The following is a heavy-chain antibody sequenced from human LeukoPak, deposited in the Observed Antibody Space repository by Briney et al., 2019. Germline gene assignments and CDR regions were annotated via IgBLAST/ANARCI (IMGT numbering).Heavy chain of an antibody. CDR2: ISWNSGSI. D-gene: IGHD3-22*01. CDR3: AKDTNYYDSSGHFDY. J-gene: IGHJ4*02. Sequence: GGSLRLSCAASGFPFDYYAMHWVRQAPRKGLEWVSGISWNSGSIGYADSVKGRFTISRDNAKNSLYLQMNSLRAEDTALYYCAKDTNYYDSSGHFDYWGQGTLVTVSS. V-gene: IGHV3-9*01. CDR1: GFPFDYYA.